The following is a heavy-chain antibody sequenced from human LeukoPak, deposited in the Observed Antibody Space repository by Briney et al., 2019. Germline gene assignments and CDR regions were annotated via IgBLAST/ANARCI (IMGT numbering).Heavy chain of an antibody. D-gene: IGHD3-10*01. CDR3: ARGTYYYGSGSYYNVLEYYYYMDV. CDR1: GFSFATSA. V-gene: IGHV3-23*01. Sequence: GGSLRLSCAASGFSFATSAMSWVRQAPGKGLEWVSVISGSGANTYYADSVKGRFTISRDNSKNTLYLQMNSLRAEDTAVYYCARGTYYYGSGSYYNVLEYYYYMDVWGKGTTVTVSS. J-gene: IGHJ6*03. CDR2: ISGSGANT.